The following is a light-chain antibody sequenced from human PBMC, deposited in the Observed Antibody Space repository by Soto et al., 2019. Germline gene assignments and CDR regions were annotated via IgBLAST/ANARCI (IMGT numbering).Light chain of an antibody. CDR1: TSDVGGYNY. CDR2: DVT. J-gene: IGLJ3*02. Sequence: QSDLTQPRSVSGSPGQSVTISCTGTTSDVGGYNYVSWHQQHPGKAPKLMIYDVTKRPSGVPDRFSGSKSGNTASLTISGLHAEDEADYYSCSYAGSYFWVFGGGTKLTVL. CDR3: CSYAGSYFWV. V-gene: IGLV2-11*01.